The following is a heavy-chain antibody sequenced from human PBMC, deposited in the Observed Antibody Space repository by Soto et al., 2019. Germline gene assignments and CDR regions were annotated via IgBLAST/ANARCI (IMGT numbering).Heavy chain of an antibody. CDR1: GGSISSSSYY. V-gene: IGHV4-39*01. CDR3: ASLYCSGGSCYSFYYYGMDV. CDR2: IYYSGST. J-gene: IGHJ6*02. Sequence: LSLTCTVSGGSISSSSYYWGWIRQPPGKGLEWIGSIYYSGSTYYNPSLKSRVTISVDASKNQFSLKLSSVTAADTAVYYCASLYCSGGSCYSFYYYGMDVWGQGTTVTVSS. D-gene: IGHD2-15*01.